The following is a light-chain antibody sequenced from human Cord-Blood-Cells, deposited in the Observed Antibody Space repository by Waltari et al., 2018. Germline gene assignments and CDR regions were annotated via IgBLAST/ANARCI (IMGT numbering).Light chain of an antibody. CDR2: DVS. CDR1: SSDVGVYNY. CDR3: SSYTSSSTLV. J-gene: IGLJ3*02. V-gene: IGLV2-14*03. Sequence: QSALTQPASVSGSPGQSITISCTATSSDVGVYNYISWYQQHPGKAPKLMIYDVSKRPAGVSNRFSGSKSGNTASLTISGLQAEDEADYYCSSYTSSSTLVFGGGTKLTVL.